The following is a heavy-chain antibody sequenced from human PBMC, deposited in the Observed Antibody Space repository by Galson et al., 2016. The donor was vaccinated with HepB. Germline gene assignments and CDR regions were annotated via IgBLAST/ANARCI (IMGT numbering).Heavy chain of an antibody. D-gene: IGHD2-15*01. V-gene: IGHV4-61*01. CDR1: GGSICSGKYY. CDR3: ARMDPALISGFDY. J-gene: IGHJ4*02. Sequence: ETLSLTCTVSGGSICSGKYYWSWVRQPPGKRLEWIGDIYYSGTTNYKPSLKSRVTISVDTSKNQFSLRLSSVTAADTAVYYCARMDPALISGFDYWGQGTLVTVSS. CDR2: IYYSGTT.